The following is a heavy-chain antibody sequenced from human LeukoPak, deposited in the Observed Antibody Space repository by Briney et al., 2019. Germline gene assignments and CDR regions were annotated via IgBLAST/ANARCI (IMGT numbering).Heavy chain of an antibody. J-gene: IGHJ4*02. D-gene: IGHD2-2*01. CDR2: IYPRDSRT. Sequence: GESLKISCIGSGYSFSSYWIACVRQIPGNGLEWIGVIYPRDSRTTYIPSFQDQVTISADKSICTAYLQWTSLKASDTAMYYCARHLSDITSSPNYWGPGTLVTVSS. CDR1: GYSFSSYW. V-gene: IGHV5-51*01. CDR3: ARHLSDITSSPNY.